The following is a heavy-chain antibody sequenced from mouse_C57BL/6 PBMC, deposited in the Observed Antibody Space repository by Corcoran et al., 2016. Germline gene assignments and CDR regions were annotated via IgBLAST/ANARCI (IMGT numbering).Heavy chain of an antibody. V-gene: IGHV1-84*01. CDR2: IYPGSGNT. J-gene: IGHJ4*01. CDR1: GYTFTDYY. CDR3: ARWENYYGSSYNYYAMDY. D-gene: IGHD1-1*01. Sequence: QIQLQQSGPELVKPGASVKISCKASGYTFTDYYINWVKQRPGQGLEWIGWIYPGSGNTKYNEKFKGKATLTVDTSSSTAYMQLSSLTSEDSAVYFCARWENYYGSSYNYYAMDYWGQGTSVTVSS.